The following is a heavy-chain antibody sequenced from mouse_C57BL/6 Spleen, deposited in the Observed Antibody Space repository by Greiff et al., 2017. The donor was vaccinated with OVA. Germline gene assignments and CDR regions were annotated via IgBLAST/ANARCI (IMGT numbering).Heavy chain of an antibody. V-gene: IGHV1-42*01. Sequence: VQLQQSGPELVKPGASVKISCKASGYSFTGYYMNWVKQSPEKSLEWIGEINPSTGGTTYNQKFKAKATLTVDKSSSTAYMQLKSLTSEDSEVYYCARAPYYYGSSYGDYWGQGTTLTVSS. D-gene: IGHD1-1*01. CDR3: ARAPYYYGSSYGDY. J-gene: IGHJ2*01. CDR2: INPSTGGT. CDR1: GYSFTGYY.